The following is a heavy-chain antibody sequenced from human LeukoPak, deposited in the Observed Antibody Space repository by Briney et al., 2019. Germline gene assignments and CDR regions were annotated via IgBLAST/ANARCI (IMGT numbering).Heavy chain of an antibody. CDR1: GGSISPYY. J-gene: IGHJ4*02. D-gene: IGHD1-14*01. V-gene: IGHV4-59*01. Sequence: SETLSLTCTVSGGSISPYYWNWIRQPPGKGLEWIGFIHYSGITDYNPSLKSRVTISVDTSKNQFYLKLSSVIAADTAVYYCARAEYDDHWGRGTLVTVSS. CDR2: IHYSGIT. CDR3: ARAEYDDH.